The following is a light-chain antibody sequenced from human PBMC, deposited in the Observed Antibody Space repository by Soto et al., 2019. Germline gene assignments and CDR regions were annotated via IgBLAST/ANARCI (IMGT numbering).Light chain of an antibody. CDR1: QSISSW. Sequence: DIQMTQSPSTLSASVGDRVTITCRASQSISSWLAWYQQKPGKAPKLLIYKASSLESGVPSRFSGSGSGTEFTFTISSLQLFFFETYTSKMDSIDFRTSGQGTK. J-gene: IGKJ1*01. CDR2: KAS. CDR3: KMDSIDFRT. V-gene: IGKV1-5*03.